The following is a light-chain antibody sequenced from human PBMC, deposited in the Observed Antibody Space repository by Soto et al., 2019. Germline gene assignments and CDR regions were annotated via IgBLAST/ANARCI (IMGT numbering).Light chain of an antibody. V-gene: IGKV3-20*01. Sequence: EIVLTQSPGTLSLSQGERATLYCRASQSVSSSYLAWYQKKPGQAPRILIYRTSNRATGIPDRFSGSGSGTDFNLTISRLEPEDCAVYEGQQYNNWTITFRQGTRLEIK. J-gene: IGKJ5*01. CDR1: QSVSSSY. CDR2: RTS. CDR3: QQYNNWTIT.